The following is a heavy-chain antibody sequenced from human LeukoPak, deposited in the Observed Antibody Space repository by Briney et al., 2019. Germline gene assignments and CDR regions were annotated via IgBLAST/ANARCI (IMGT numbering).Heavy chain of an antibody. V-gene: IGHV3-53*01. Sequence: PGGSLRLSCAASGFTVSSSFMYWVRQAPGKGLEWVSVIQSGGGTNYADSVKGRFTISRDNSKNTVYLEMNSLRVEDTAVYYCASGPVDYGDYWYFDLWGRGTLVTVSS. CDR3: ASGPVDYGDYWYFDL. J-gene: IGHJ2*01. CDR2: IQSGGGT. D-gene: IGHD4-17*01. CDR1: GFTVSSSF.